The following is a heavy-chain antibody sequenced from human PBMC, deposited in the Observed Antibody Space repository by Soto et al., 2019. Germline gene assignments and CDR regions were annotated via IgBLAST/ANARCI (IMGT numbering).Heavy chain of an antibody. CDR1: GYSFTSYW. CDR2: IDTSDSYT. V-gene: IGHV5-10-1*01. Sequence: EVQLVQSGAEVKKPGESLRISCKCSGYSFTSYWISWVRQMPGKGLEWMGRIDTSDSYTNYSPSFQCHVTISADKSISTAYLQWSRLKASDTAMYSCARHAHVVRGVMYCNDDTLGQVNLVTVSS. CDR3: ARHAHVVRGVMYCNDDT. J-gene: IGHJ5*02. D-gene: IGHD3-10*01.